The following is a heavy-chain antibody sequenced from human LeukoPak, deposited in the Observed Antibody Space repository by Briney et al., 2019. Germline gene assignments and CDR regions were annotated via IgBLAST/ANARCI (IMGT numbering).Heavy chain of an antibody. J-gene: IGHJ4*02. CDR3: ARGRRYYYDSSGYWRFDY. D-gene: IGHD3-22*01. Sequence: PSETLSLTRAVYGGSFSGYYWSWIRQPPGKGLEWIGEINHSGSTNYNPSLKSRVTISVDTSKNQFSLKLSSVTAADTAVYYCARGRRYYYDSSGYWRFDYWGQGTLVTVSS. V-gene: IGHV4-34*01. CDR1: GGSFSGYY. CDR2: INHSGST.